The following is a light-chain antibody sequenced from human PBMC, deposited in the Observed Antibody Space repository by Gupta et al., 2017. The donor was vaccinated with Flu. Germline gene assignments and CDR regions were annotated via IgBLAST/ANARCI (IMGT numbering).Light chain of an antibody. J-gene: IGLJ1*01. V-gene: IGLV1-51*02. Sequence: GTLSCFGRSSNIGNNYVSWYQHLPGTAPKLLIYEDNKRPSGIPARFSGSKSGTSATLGITGLQTGDEADYYCGTLDRSLSGYVFGTGTKVSVL. CDR1: SSNIGNNY. CDR2: EDN. CDR3: GTLDRSLSGYV.